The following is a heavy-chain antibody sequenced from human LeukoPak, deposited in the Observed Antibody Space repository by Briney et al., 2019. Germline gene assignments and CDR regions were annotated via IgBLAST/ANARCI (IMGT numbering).Heavy chain of an antibody. V-gene: IGHV4-34*01. CDR3: AKSNGYGLIDI. CDR1: GGSFSGYY. CDR2: INHSGST. Sequence: PSPTLSLTCAVYGGSFSGYYWSWIRQPPGKGLEWIGKINHSGSTNYNPSLKSRLTISVDTYKNQFSLKLSSVTAADTAVYYCAKSNGYGLIDIWGQGTMVTVSS. D-gene: IGHD3-22*01. J-gene: IGHJ3*02.